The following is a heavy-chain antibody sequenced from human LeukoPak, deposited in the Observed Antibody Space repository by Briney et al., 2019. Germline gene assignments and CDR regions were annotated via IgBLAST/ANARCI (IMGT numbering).Heavy chain of an antibody. V-gene: IGHV1-2*02. Sequence: ASVKVSCKASGYTFTGYYMHWVRQAPGQGLEWMGWINPNSGGTNYAQKFQGRVTMTRDTSISIAYMELSRLRSDDTAVYYCARDQEAGGATNDYWGQGTLVTVSS. J-gene: IGHJ4*02. CDR2: INPNSGGT. D-gene: IGHD1-26*01. CDR3: ARDQEAGGATNDY. CDR1: GYTFTGYY.